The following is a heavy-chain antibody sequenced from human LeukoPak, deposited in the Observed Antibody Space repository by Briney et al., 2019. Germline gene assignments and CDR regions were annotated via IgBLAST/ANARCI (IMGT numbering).Heavy chain of an antibody. D-gene: IGHD4-23*01. Sequence: GGSLRLSCAASGFTFSSYAMRWVRQAPGKGLQWVSTISGSAGSAYYADSVRGRFTISRDNSKNTLSLQMNSLRAEDTAINYCAKAFGNSDDYYYYMDVWGKGTTVTVSS. V-gene: IGHV3-23*01. CDR2: ISGSAGSA. CDR3: AKAFGNSDDYYYYMDV. J-gene: IGHJ6*03. CDR1: GFTFSSYA.